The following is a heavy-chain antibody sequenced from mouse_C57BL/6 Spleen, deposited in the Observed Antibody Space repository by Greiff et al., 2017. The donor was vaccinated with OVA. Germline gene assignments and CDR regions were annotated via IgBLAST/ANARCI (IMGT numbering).Heavy chain of an antibody. CDR1: GYTFTSYW. J-gene: IGHJ3*01. CDR2: IDPSDSYT. D-gene: IGHD2-1*01. V-gene: IGHV1-69*01. CDR3: AWGNYTWFAY. Sequence: QVQLQQPGAELVMPGASVKLSCKASGYTFTSYWMHWVKQRPGQGLEWIGEIDPSDSYTNYNQKFKGKSTLTVDKSSSTAYMQLSSLTSDDSAVYYCAWGNYTWFAYWGQGTLVTVSA.